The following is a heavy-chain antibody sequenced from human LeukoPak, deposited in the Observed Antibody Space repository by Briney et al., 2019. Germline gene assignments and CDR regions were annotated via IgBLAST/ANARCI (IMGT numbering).Heavy chain of an antibody. CDR3: ARSRALFGSYSGGVGY. Sequence: GESLKISCKGSGYSFTSYWIGWVRQMPGKGLEWMGIIYPGDSDTRYSPSFQGQVTISADKSISTAYLQWSSLKASDTAMYYCARSRALFGSYSGGVGYWGQGTLVTVSS. V-gene: IGHV5-51*01. CDR2: IYPGDSDT. CDR1: GYSFTSYW. D-gene: IGHD1-26*01. J-gene: IGHJ4*02.